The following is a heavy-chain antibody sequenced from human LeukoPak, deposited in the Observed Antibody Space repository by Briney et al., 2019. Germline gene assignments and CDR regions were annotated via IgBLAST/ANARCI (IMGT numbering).Heavy chain of an antibody. D-gene: IGHD2-15*01. CDR2: IYYSGST. V-gene: IGHV4-39*07. CDR1: GGSISSSSYY. Sequence: SETLSLTCTVSGGSISSSSYYWGWIRQPPGKGLEWIGSIYYSGSTYYNPSLKSRVTISVDTSKNQFSLKLSSVTAADTAVYYCARDRAQIYCSGGSCYDYCYGMDVWAKGPRSPSP. J-gene: IGHJ6*02. CDR3: ARDRAQIYCSGGSCYDYCYGMDV.